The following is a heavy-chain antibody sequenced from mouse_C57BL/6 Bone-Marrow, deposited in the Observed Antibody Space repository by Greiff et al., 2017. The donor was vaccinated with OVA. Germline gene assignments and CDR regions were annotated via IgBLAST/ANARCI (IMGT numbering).Heavy chain of an antibody. J-gene: IGHJ1*03. V-gene: IGHV5-16*01. CDR2: INYDGSST. CDR1: GFTFSDYY. Sequence: DVHLVESEGGLVQPGSSMKLSCTASGFTFSDYYMAWVRQVPEKGLEWVANINYDGSSTYYLDSLKSRFIISRDNAKNSLYLQMSSLKSEDTATYYCARDRGLLPSYWYFDVWGTGTTVTVSS. CDR3: ARDRGLLPSYWYFDV. D-gene: IGHD2-3*01.